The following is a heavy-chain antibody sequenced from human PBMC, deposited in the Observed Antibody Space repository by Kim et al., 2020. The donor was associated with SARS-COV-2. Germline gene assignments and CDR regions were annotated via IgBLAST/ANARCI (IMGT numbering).Heavy chain of an antibody. CDR3: AKFGGSHSLGMDV. CDR2: ISGSGGST. Sequence: LSLTCAASGFTFSSYAMSWVRQAPGKGLEWVSAISGSGGSTYYADSVKGRFTISRDNSKNTLYLQMNSLRAEDTAVYYCAKFGGSHSLGMDVWGQGTTVTVSS. V-gene: IGHV3-23*01. J-gene: IGHJ6*02. D-gene: IGHD2-15*01. CDR1: GFTFSSYA.